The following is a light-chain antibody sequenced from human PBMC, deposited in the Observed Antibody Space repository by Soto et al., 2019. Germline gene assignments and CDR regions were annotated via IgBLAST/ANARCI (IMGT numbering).Light chain of an antibody. CDR3: ASFTRSITVV. CDR2: DVN. V-gene: IGLV2-14*03. J-gene: IGLJ2*01. CDR1: SSDVGSYNY. Sequence: QSALTQPASVSGSPGQSITISCAGTSSDVGSYNYVSWYQQHPGKVPRLIISDVNKRPSGVSDRFSGSTSGNTASLTISGLQAEDEADYYCASFTRSITVVFGGGTKLTVL.